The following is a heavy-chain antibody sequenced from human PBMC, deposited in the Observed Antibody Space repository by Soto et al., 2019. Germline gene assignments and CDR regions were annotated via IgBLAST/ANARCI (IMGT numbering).Heavy chain of an antibody. V-gene: IGHV1-2*02. J-gene: IGHJ4*02. CDR1: GYTFTRYY. CDR3: AREDGERGTGYLDD. Sequence: ASVKVSCKATGYTFTRYYIHWVRQAPGQGLEWMGLTSASTVNTNYAQRLQGRVTMSRDRATGTVYMELSRLRAEDTAVYYCAREDGERGTGYLDDWGQGTVVTVSS. CDR2: TSASTVNT. D-gene: IGHD3-9*01.